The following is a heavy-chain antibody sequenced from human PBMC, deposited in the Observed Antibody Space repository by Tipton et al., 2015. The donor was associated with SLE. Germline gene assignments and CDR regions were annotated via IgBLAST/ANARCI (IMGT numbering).Heavy chain of an antibody. CDR1: GGSFSGYF. CDR3: ARQNRQFETFDI. V-gene: IGHV4-34*01. Sequence: TLSLTCAVYGGSFSGYFWSWIRPPPGKGLEWIGEINHSGSTNYNPSLKSRVTISLDTSKNQFSLKLSSVTAADTALFYCARQNRQFETFDIWGQGTMVTVSS. D-gene: IGHD1/OR15-1a*01. CDR2: INHSGST. J-gene: IGHJ3*02.